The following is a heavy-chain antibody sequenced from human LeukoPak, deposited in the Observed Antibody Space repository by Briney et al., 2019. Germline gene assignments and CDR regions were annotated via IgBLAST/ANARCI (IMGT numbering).Heavy chain of an antibody. J-gene: IGHJ4*02. V-gene: IGHV2-5*01. CDR1: GFSLSTSGVG. D-gene: IGHD1-1*01. CDR3: AHRPTLWKLEPMLFDY. CDR2: IYWNDDK. Sequence: SGPTLVKPTQTLTLTCTFSGFSLSTSGVGVGWIRQPPGKALEWLALIYWNDDKRYSPSLKSRLTITKDTSKNQVVLTMTNMDPVDTATYYCAHRPTLWKLEPMLFDYWGQGTLVTVSS.